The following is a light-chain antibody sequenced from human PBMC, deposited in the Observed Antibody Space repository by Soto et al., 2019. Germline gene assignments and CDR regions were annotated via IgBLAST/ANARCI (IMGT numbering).Light chain of an antibody. Sequence: QSVLTQPASVSGSPGQSITISCTGTSSDIGGYRYVSWYQQHPDKAPKLMIYEVSHRPSGVSDRFSGSKPGNTASLNISGLQAEDEADYYCSSFTTTNTPYVFGPGTKVTV. CDR2: EVS. J-gene: IGLJ1*01. CDR3: SSFTTTNTPYV. V-gene: IGLV2-14*01. CDR1: SSDIGGYRY.